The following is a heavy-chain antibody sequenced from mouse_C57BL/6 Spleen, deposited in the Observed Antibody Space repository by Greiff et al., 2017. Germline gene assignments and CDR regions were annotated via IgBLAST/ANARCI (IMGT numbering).Heavy chain of an antibody. CDR3: ARRGGGKGAMDY. J-gene: IGHJ4*01. D-gene: IGHD2-1*01. CDR1: GYAFTNYL. V-gene: IGHV1-54*01. Sequence: QVQLQQSGAELVRPGTSVKVSCKASGYAFTNYLIEWVKQRPGQGLEWIGVINPGSGGTNYNEKFKGKATLTADKSSSTAYMQLSSLTSEDSAVYFCARRGGGKGAMDYWGQGTSVTVSS. CDR2: INPGSGGT.